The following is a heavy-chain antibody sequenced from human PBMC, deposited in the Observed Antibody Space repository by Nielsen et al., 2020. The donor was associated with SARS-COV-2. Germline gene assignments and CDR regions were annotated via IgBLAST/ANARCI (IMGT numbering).Heavy chain of an antibody. CDR2: ISSSGSTI. V-gene: IGHV3-48*03. Sequence: GESLKISCAASGFTFSSYEMNWVRQAPGKGLEWVSYISSSGSTIYYADSVKGRFTISRDNAKNSLYLQMNSLRAEDTAVYYCARDRGRYDFWSGYRYFDYWGQGTLVTVSS. CDR1: GFTFSSYE. CDR3: ARDRGRYDFWSGYRYFDY. D-gene: IGHD3-3*01. J-gene: IGHJ4*02.